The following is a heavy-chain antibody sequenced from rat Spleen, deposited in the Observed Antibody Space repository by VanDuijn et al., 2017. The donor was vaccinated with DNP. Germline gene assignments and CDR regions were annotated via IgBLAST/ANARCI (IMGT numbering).Heavy chain of an antibody. D-gene: IGHD1-1*01. J-gene: IGHJ3*01. CDR3: AIHGDRYSFAHVPYNWFAY. Sequence: QVQLKESGPGLVQSSQTLSLTCTVSGLSLSSYHISWVRQPPGKGLEWMGVIWTDGSTAYSSLLKSRLIINRDISKSQVFLKMYSLQTEDTATYYCAIHGDRYSFAHVPYNWFAYWGQGRLVTVSS. V-gene: IGHV2-43*01. CDR1: GLSLSSYH. CDR2: IWTDGST.